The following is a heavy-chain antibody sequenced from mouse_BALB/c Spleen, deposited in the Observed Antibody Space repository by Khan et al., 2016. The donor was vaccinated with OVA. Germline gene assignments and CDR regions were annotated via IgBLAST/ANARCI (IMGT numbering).Heavy chain of an antibody. CDR2: IYPGSGNT. CDR3: ATPFSHGSRYDTMDA. D-gene: IGHD1-1*01. V-gene: IGHV1-63*02. Sequence: QVQLKESGAELVRPGTSVKMSCKAAGYTFTNYWIGWVKQRPGHGLEWIGDIYPGSGNTNYNEKFRGKATLTADTSSSTAYMQLNSLTSEDSAIYYCATPFSHGSRYDTMDAWGQGTSVTVSS. J-gene: IGHJ4*01. CDR1: GYTFTNYW.